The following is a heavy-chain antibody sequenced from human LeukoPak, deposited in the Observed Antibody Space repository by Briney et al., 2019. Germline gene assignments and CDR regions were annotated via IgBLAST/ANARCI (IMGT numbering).Heavy chain of an antibody. CDR3: AAPRRGPHTLMDPRDAFDI. D-gene: IGHD5-18*01. V-gene: IGHV1-58*02. J-gene: IGHJ3*02. CDR1: RFTFIGPG. Sequence: SVKVSCKASRFTFIGPGMQWVRQARGQRLEWIGWIVVGSGNTNYAQKFQERVTITRDMSTSTAYMELSSLRSEDTAVYYCAAPRRGPHTLMDPRDAFDIWGQGTMVTVSS. CDR2: IVVGSGNT.